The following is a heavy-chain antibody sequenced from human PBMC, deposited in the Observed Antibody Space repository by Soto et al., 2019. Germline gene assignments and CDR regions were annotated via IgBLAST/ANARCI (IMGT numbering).Heavy chain of an antibody. CDR2: IIPIFGTA. J-gene: IGHJ6*02. Sequence: SVKVSCKASGGTFSSYAISWVRQAPGQGLEWMGGIIPIFGTANYAQKFQGRVTITADESTSTAYMELSSLRSEDTAVYYCAREGRGYSYGYYYYYGMDVWGQGTTVTVSS. V-gene: IGHV1-69*13. D-gene: IGHD5-18*01. CDR3: AREGRGYSYGYYYYYGMDV. CDR1: GGTFSSYA.